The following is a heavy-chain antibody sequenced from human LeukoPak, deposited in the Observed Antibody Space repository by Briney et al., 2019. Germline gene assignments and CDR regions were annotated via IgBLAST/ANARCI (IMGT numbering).Heavy chain of an antibody. CDR2: VMAIFGGV. Sequence: ASVKVSCKAPRGTFDSYGISWVRQAPGQGLEWMGGVMAIFGGVKYGQKFQGRATITTDASTRTAYMELSSLTSEDTGMYYCARGELGYRSGFSFFDYWGQGTLVTVSS. CDR1: RGTFDSYG. CDR3: ARGELGYRSGFSFFDY. D-gene: IGHD6-25*01. V-gene: IGHV1-69*05. J-gene: IGHJ4*02.